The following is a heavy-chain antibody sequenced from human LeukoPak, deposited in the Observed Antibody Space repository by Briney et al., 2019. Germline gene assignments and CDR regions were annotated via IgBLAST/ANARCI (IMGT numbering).Heavy chain of an antibody. V-gene: IGHV1-2*02. CDR1: GYTFTGYY. J-gene: IGHJ6*03. Sequence: ASVKVSCKASGYTFTGYYMHWVRPAPGQGLEWMGWINPNSGGTNYAQKFQGRVTMTRDTSISTAYMELSRLRSDDTAVYYCARDYQLPRLYYYYMDVWGKGTTVTVSS. D-gene: IGHD2-2*01. CDR3: ARDYQLPRLYYYYMDV. CDR2: INPNSGGT.